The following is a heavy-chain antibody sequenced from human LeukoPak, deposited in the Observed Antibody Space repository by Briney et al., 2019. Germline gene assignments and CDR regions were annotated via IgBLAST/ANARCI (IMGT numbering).Heavy chain of an antibody. D-gene: IGHD3-10*01. Sequence: SETLSLTCNVSGGSISSYYWSWIRQPPGKGLEWIGYIYYSGSTNYNPSLKSRVTISVDTSKNQFSLKLSSVTAADTAVYYCARVSMVRGVIRIDYWGQGTLVTVSS. CDR1: GGSISSYY. CDR2: IYYSGST. V-gene: IGHV4-59*01. CDR3: ARVSMVRGVIRIDY. J-gene: IGHJ4*02.